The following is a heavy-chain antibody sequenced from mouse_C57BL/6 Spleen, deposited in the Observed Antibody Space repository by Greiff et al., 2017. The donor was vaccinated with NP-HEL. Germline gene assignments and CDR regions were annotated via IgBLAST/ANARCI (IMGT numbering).Heavy chain of an antibody. J-gene: IGHJ1*03. CDR1: GYTFTSYW. V-gene: IGHV1-72*01. D-gene: IGHD1-1*01. CDR2: IDPNSGGT. CDR3: ARGYYGSSWYFDV. Sequence: QVQLQQPGAELVKPGASVKLSCKASGYTFTSYWMHWVKQRPGRGLGWIGRIDPNSGGTKYNEKFKSKATLTVDKPSSTAYMQLSRLTSEDSAVYYCARGYYGSSWYFDVWGTGTTVTVSS.